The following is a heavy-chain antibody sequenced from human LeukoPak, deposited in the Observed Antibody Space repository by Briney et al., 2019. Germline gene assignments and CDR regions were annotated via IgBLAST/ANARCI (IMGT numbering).Heavy chain of an antibody. CDR2: MNPNSGNT. D-gene: IGHD3-3*01. Sequence: ASVKVSCKASGYTFTSYDINWVRQATGQGLEWMGWMNPNSGNTGYAQKFQGRVTMTRNTSIGTAYMELSSLRSEDTAVYYCARGRNRYDFWSGYVDYWGQGTLVTVSS. CDR3: ARGRNRYDFWSGYVDY. CDR1: GYTFTSYD. J-gene: IGHJ4*02. V-gene: IGHV1-8*01.